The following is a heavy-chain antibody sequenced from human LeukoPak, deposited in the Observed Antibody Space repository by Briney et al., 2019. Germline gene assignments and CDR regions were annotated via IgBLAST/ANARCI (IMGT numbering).Heavy chain of an antibody. CDR3: AKDLWGGEAYYYDSSAMKDPYYFDY. Sequence: GGSLRLSCAASGFTFSSYAMSWVRQAPGKGLEWVSAISGSGGSTYYADSVKGRFTISRNNSKNTLYLQMNSLRAEDTAVYYCAKDLWGGEAYYYDSSAMKDPYYFDYWGQGTLVTVSS. J-gene: IGHJ4*02. V-gene: IGHV3-23*01. CDR1: GFTFSSYA. D-gene: IGHD3-22*01. CDR2: ISGSGGST.